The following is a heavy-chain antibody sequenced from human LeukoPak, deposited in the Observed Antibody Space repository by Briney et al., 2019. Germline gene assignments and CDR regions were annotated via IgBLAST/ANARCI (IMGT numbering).Heavy chain of an antibody. D-gene: IGHD3-22*01. V-gene: IGHV4-39*01. Sequence: SETLSLTCTVSGGSISSSSYYWGWIRQPPGKGLEWIGSIYYSGSTYYNPSLKSRVTISVDTSKNQFSLKLSSVTAADTAVYYCARHQPHHYYDSSGYFDYWGQGTLVTVSS. CDR1: GGSISSSSYY. J-gene: IGHJ4*02. CDR2: IYYSGST. CDR3: ARHQPHHYYDSSGYFDY.